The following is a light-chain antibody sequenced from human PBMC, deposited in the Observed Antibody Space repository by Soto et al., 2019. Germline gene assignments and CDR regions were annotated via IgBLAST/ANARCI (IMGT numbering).Light chain of an antibody. Sequence: QSALTQPASVSGSPGQSITISCTGTSSDVGGYNYVSWYQQHPGKAPKLMIYEVSNRPSGVSNRFSGSKSGNTASLTISGVPAEERADYYCRSYTSSRPLPYCFRTWTKVTVL. CDR1: SSDVGGYNY. V-gene: IGLV2-14*01. J-gene: IGLJ1*01. CDR2: EVS. CDR3: RSYTSSRPLPYC.